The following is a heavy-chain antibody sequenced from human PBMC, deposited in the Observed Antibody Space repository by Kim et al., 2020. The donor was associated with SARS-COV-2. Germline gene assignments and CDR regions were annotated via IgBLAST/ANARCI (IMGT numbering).Heavy chain of an antibody. D-gene: IGHD4-17*01. CDR3: ARILIPHLYGGNSNDAFDI. CDR2: IDWDDDK. V-gene: IGHV2-70*11. CDR1: GFSLSTSGMC. Sequence: SGPTLVKPTQTLTLTCTFSGFSLSTSGMCVSWIRQPPGKALEWLARIDWDDDKYYSTSLKTRLTISKDTSKNQVVLTMTNMDPVDTATYYCARILIPHLYGGNSNDAFDIWGQGTMVTVSS. J-gene: IGHJ3*02.